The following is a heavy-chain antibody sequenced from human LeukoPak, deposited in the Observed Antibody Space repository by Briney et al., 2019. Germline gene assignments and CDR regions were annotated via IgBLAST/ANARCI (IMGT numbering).Heavy chain of an antibody. CDR2: IYYSGST. J-gene: IGHJ2*01. Sequence: PSETLSLTCTVSGGSISSYYWSWIRQPPGKGLEWIGYIYYSGSTNYNPSLKSRVTISVDTSKNQFSLKLSSETAADTAVYYCARDLPYYYDSSGYSSRFYWYFDLWGRGTLVTVSS. CDR1: GGSISSYY. CDR3: ARDLPYYYDSSGYSSRFYWYFDL. V-gene: IGHV4-59*01. D-gene: IGHD3-22*01.